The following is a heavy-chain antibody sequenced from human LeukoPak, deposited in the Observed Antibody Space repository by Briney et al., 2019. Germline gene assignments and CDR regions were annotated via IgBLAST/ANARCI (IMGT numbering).Heavy chain of an antibody. D-gene: IGHD2-21*02. CDR3: AGAYCGGDCYSGRAFDI. CDR2: VYHSGST. V-gene: IGHV4-4*02. CDR1: GGSISSSYW. Sequence: SETLSLTCAVSGGSISSSYWWSWVRQPPGKGLEWIGEVYHSGSTNYYPSLKSRVTISIEKSKNQFSLKLGSVTAADTAVYYCAGAYCGGDCYSGRAFDIWGQGTMVTVSS. J-gene: IGHJ3*02.